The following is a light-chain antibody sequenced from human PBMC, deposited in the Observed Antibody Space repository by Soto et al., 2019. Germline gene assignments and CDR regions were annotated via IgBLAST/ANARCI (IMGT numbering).Light chain of an antibody. Sequence: QSALTQPRSVSGSPGQSVTISCTGTSSDVGGYNYVSWYQQHPGKAPKLMICDVSKRPSGVPDRFSGSKSGNTASLTISGLQAGDEADYYCCSYAGGYAFVFGTGTKVTVL. CDR2: DVS. CDR3: CSYAGGYAFV. J-gene: IGLJ1*01. CDR1: SSDVGGYNY. V-gene: IGLV2-11*01.